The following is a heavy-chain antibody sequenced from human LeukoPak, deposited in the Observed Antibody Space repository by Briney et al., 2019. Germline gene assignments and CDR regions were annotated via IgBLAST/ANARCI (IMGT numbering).Heavy chain of an antibody. Sequence: GGSLRLSCAGSGFTFNNYAVHWVRQAPGQGLEWVAVISHHAFHKYYADSVKGRFTISRDSSKNTVSLQMNSLSGDDTAVYYCTKDRSGTVQGSCGMDVWGQGTTVTVSS. CDR1: GFTFNNYA. CDR3: TKDRSGTVQGSCGMDV. CDR2: ISHHAFHK. J-gene: IGHJ6*02. D-gene: IGHD1-1*01. V-gene: IGHV3-30*04.